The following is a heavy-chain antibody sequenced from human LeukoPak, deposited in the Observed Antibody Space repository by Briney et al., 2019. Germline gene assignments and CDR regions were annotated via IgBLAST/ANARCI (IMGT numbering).Heavy chain of an antibody. CDR3: ARDGHGVPLDY. CDR1: GFTFSRYG. J-gene: IGHJ4*02. CDR2: IWYDGSNK. Sequence: GRSLRLSCAASGFTFSRYGMHWVRQAPGKGLEWVAVIWYDGSNKYYGDSVKGRFTMSRDNSKNTLYLQMNSLRAEDTALYYCARDGHGVPLDYWGQGTLVTVSP. V-gene: IGHV3-33*01. D-gene: IGHD4-17*01.